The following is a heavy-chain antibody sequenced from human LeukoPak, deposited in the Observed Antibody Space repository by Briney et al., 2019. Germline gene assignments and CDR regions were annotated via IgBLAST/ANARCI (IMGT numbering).Heavy chain of an antibody. Sequence: SETLSLTCTVSGDSISGYYWSWIRQPPGKGLEWIGYIYYSGNTNYNPSLKSRVTISVDTSKNQFSLKLSFVTAAGTAVYFCARAAATTRNGFGYWGQGTLVTVSS. CDR3: ARAAATTRNGFGY. J-gene: IGHJ4*02. CDR2: IYYSGNT. D-gene: IGHD1-26*01. V-gene: IGHV4-59*08. CDR1: GDSISGYY.